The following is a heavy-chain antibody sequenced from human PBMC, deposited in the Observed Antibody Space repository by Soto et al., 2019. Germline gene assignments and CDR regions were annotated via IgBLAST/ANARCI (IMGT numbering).Heavy chain of an antibody. J-gene: IGHJ4*02. D-gene: IGHD3-9*01. CDR3: AKPPYDILTGYYYY. Sequence: GGSLRLSCAASGFTFSSYWMHWVRQAPGKGLEWVSAISGSGGSTYYADSVKGRFTISRDNSKNTLYLQMNSLRAEDTAVYYCAKPPYDILTGYYYYWGQGTLVTVSS. CDR1: GFTFSSYW. CDR2: ISGSGGST. V-gene: IGHV3-23*01.